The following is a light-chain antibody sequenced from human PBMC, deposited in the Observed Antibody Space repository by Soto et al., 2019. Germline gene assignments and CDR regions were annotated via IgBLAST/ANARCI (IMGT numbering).Light chain of an antibody. J-gene: IGKJ1*01. V-gene: IGKV3-11*01. CDR2: DTS. CDR3: LHRSNWPT. Sequence: ETVLTQSPATLSLSPGERATLSCRASHSLDSYLAWYQKKPGQAPRLLIYDTSNSAFGIPARFSGSGSGTDVTLTISSLEPEDSAVYYCLHRSNWPTFGQGTKVEL. CDR1: HSLDSY.